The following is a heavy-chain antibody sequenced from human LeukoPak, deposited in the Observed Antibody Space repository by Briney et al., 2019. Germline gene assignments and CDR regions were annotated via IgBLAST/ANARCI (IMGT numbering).Heavy chain of an antibody. Sequence: GGSLRLSCAASGFTFDDYGMSWVRQAPGKGLEWVSAISGSGGSTYYADSVKGRFTISRDNSKNTLYLQMNSLRAEDTAVYYCAKATRTLRYFDWLLANWFDPWGQGTLVTVSS. D-gene: IGHD3-9*01. CDR3: AKATRTLRYFDWLLANWFDP. CDR1: GFTFDDYG. CDR2: ISGSGGST. V-gene: IGHV3-23*01. J-gene: IGHJ5*02.